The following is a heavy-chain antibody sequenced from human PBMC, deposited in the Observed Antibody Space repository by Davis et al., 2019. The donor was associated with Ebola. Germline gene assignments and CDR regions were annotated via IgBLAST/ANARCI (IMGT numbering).Heavy chain of an antibody. D-gene: IGHD3-22*01. CDR1: GGTFSSYA. J-gene: IGHJ4*02. CDR3: ARGQWGVVMNLFDY. CDR2: IIPIFGTA. V-gene: IGHV1-69*13. Sequence: SVKVSCKASGGTFSSYAISWVRQAPGQGLEWMGGIIPIFGTANYAQKFQGRVTITADESTSTAYMELSSLRSEDTAVYYCARGQWGVVMNLFDYWGQGTLVTVSS.